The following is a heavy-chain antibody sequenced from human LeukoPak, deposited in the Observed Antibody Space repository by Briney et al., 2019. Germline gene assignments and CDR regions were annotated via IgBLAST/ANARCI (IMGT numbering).Heavy chain of an antibody. V-gene: IGHV4-59*01. J-gene: IGHJ4*02. CDR2: IYYSGST. CDR1: GGSISCYY. Sequence: SETLSLTCTVSGGSISCYYWSWIRQPPGKGLEWIGYIYYSGSTNYNPSLKSRVTISVDTSKNQFSLKLSSVTAADTAVYYCARVQMATIFDYWGQGTLVTVSS. D-gene: IGHD5-24*01. CDR3: ARVQMATIFDY.